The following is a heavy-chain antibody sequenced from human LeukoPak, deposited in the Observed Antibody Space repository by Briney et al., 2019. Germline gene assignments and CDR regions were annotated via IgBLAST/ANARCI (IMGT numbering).Heavy chain of an antibody. CDR2: IIPIFGTA. Sequence: SVTVSCKASGGTFSSYAISWVRQAPGQGLEWMGGIIPIFGTANYAQKFQGRVTITADESTSTAYMELSSLRSEDTAVYYCARDSGYEYNWFDPWGQGTLVTVSS. J-gene: IGHJ5*02. V-gene: IGHV1-69*13. CDR3: ARDSGYEYNWFDP. CDR1: GGTFSSYA. D-gene: IGHD5-12*01.